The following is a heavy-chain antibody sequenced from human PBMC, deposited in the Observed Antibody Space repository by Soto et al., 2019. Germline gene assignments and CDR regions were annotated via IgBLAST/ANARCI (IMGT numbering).Heavy chain of an antibody. CDR3: ARDPPYDFWSGYYTGIFDY. CDR1: GFTFSSYS. Sequence: EVQLVESGGGLVQPGGSLRLSCAASGFTFSSYSMNWVRQAPGKGLEWVSYISSSSSTIYYADSVKGRFTISRDNAKNSLYLQMNSLRDEDTAVYYCARDPPYDFWSGYYTGIFDYWGQGTLVTVSS. D-gene: IGHD3-3*01. V-gene: IGHV3-48*02. CDR2: ISSSSSTI. J-gene: IGHJ4*02.